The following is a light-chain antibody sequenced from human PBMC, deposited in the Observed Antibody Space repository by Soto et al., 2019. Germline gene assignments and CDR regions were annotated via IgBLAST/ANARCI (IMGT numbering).Light chain of an antibody. CDR2: GNS. Sequence: QLVLTQAPSVSGAPGQRVTISCTGSSSNIGAGYDVHWYQQLPGTAPKLLIYGNSNRPSGVPDRFSGSKSGTSAFLAITGLQAEDEADYYCQSYDSSLSGSVFGTGTKVTVL. J-gene: IGLJ1*01. CDR1: SSNIGAGYD. V-gene: IGLV1-40*01. CDR3: QSYDSSLSGSV.